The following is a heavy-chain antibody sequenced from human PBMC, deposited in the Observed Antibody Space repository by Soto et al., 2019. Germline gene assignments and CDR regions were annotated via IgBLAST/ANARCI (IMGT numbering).Heavy chain of an antibody. CDR2: INPYNGNT. CDR3: ARVPTDSSGFYKYYFDY. Sequence: QVQLVQSGAEVKKPGASVKVSCKASGYTFTSYGISWVRQAPGQGLEWMEWINPYNGNTNYAQKLQGRVTMTTDTSTSTAYMELRSLRSDDTAVYYCARVPTDSSGFYKYYFDYWGQGTLVTVSS. CDR1: GYTFTSYG. V-gene: IGHV1-18*04. J-gene: IGHJ4*02. D-gene: IGHD3-22*01.